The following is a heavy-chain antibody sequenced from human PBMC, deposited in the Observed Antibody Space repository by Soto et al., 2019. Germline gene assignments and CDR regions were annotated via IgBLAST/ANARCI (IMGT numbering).Heavy chain of an antibody. V-gene: IGHV1-46*01. J-gene: IGHJ4*01. CDR2: INPSGGST. CDR1: GYTFTSYY. D-gene: IGHD3-3*01. CDR3: ARDTAGITIFGVVIRGLDYFDY. Sequence: ASVKVSCKASGYTFTSYYMHWVRQAPGQGLEWMGIINPSGGSTSYAQKFQGRVTMTRDTSTSTVYMELSSLRSEDTAVYYCARDTAGITIFGVVIRGLDYFDYWG.